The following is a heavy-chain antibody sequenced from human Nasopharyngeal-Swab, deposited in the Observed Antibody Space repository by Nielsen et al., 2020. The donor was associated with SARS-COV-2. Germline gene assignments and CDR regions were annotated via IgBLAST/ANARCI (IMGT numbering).Heavy chain of an antibody. D-gene: IGHD5-18*01. V-gene: IGHV1-69*04. Sequence: SVKVSCKASGGTFSSDGITWVRQVPGQELELMGRIIPIVGIPTYARKLQGRVTISADKSTNTAYMELSSLRSEDTAVYYCARDLGDTAYDYWGQGTLVTVSS. CDR3: ARDLGDTAYDY. CDR1: GGTFSSDG. CDR2: IIPIVGIP. J-gene: IGHJ4*02.